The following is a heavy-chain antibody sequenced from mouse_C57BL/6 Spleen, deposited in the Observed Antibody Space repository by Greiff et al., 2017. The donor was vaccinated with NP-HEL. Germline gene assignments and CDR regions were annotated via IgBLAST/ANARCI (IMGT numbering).Heavy chain of an antibody. V-gene: IGHV5-9-1*02. Sequence: EVMLVESGEGLVKPGGSLKLSCAASGFTFSSYAMSWVRQTPAKRLEWVAYISSGGDYIYYADTVKGRFTISRDNARNTLYLQMSSLKSEDTAMYYCTREGYYGTLDYWGQGTTLTVSS. CDR2: ISSGGDYI. D-gene: IGHD1-1*01. J-gene: IGHJ2*01. CDR3: TREGYYGTLDY. CDR1: GFTFSSYA.